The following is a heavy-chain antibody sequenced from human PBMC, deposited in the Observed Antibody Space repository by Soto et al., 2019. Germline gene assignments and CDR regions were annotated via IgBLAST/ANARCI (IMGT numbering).Heavy chain of an antibody. CDR2: IWDDGRTT. J-gene: IGHJ3*01. D-gene: IGHD4-17*01. Sequence: QVQLVESGGGVVQPGGSLTLSCVASGFSFRSYGMHWVRQAPGKGLEWLAVIWDDGRTTFYADSVKGRFTISRDNPRNTVSLQMNSLRVEDTAMFYCARNYGEYEVFDVCGQGTVVSVSS. V-gene: IGHV3-33*01. CDR3: ARNYGEYEVFDV. CDR1: GFSFRSYG.